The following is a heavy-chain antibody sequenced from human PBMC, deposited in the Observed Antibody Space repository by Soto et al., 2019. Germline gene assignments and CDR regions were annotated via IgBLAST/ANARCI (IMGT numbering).Heavy chain of an antibody. CDR1: GGSVSSTYW. J-gene: IGHJ4*02. D-gene: IGHD6-13*01. CDR3: ARYNAASGTYYFDY. CDR2: IYHSGSA. V-gene: IGHV4-4*02. Sequence: ASETLSLTCAVSGGSVSSTYWWSWVRQPPGKGLEWIGEIYHSGSANYNPSLKSRVTISVGNSKNQFSLNLNSVTAADTAVYYCARYNAASGTYYFDYWGQGTLVTVPQ.